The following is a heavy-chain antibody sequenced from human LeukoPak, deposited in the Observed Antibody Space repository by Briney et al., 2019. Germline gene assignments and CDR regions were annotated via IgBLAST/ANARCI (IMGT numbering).Heavy chain of an antibody. CDR1: GFTFSSYA. CDR3: ANNRGYGSGNL. J-gene: IGHJ4*02. CDR2: ISGSGGST. V-gene: IGHV3-23*01. Sequence: GGSLRLSCAASGFTFSSYAMSWVRQAPGKGLECVSAISGSGGSTYYADSVKGRFSISRDNSKNTVYLQMNGLRAEDTAVYYCANNRGYGSGNLWGQGTLVTVSS. D-gene: IGHD3-10*01.